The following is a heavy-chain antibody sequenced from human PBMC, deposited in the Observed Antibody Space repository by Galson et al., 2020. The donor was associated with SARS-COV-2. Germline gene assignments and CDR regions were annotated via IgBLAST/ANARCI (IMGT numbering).Heavy chain of an antibody. D-gene: IGHD3-22*01. CDR2: INTYGNST. Sequence: GGSLRLSCAASGFSFSDYWMHWVRQAPGKGLVWVSRINTYGNSTNYADSVRGRFTVSGDNAKNMLYLQMNSLRAEDTAVYYCVRHSSGDYWGQGTLVTVSS. CDR1: GFSFSDYW. CDR3: VRHSSGDY. V-gene: IGHV3-74*01. J-gene: IGHJ4*02.